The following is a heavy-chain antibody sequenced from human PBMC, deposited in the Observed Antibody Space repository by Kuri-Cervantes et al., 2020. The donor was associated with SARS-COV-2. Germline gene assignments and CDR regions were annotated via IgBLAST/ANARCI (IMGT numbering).Heavy chain of an antibody. J-gene: IGHJ5*02. CDR2: ISWNSGSI. CDR3: AREPGGWFDP. D-gene: IGHD3-10*01. Sequence: GGSLRLSCAASGFTFDDYAMHWVRQAPGKGLEWVSGISWNSGSIGYADSVKGRFTISRDNAKNTLYLQMNSLRAEDTAVYYCAREPGGWFDPWGQGTLITVSS. V-gene: IGHV3-9*01. CDR1: GFTFDDYA.